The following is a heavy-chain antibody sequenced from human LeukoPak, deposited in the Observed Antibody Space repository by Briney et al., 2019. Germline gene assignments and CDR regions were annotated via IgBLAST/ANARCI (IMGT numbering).Heavy chain of an antibody. CDR3: TRGSAASYGLYFDY. CDR1: GFTFGDYA. CDR2: IRSKAYGGTT. V-gene: IGHV3-49*03. Sequence: GGSLRLSCTASGFTFGDYAMSWFRQAPGKGLEWVGFIRSKAYGGTTGYAASVKGRFTISRDDSKSIAYLQMNSLKTEDTAVYYCTRGSAASYGLYFDYWGQGTLVTVSS. D-gene: IGHD5-18*01. J-gene: IGHJ4*02.